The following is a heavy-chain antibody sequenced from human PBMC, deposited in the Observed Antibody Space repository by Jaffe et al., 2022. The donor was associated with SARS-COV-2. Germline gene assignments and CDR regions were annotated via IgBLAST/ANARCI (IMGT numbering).Heavy chain of an antibody. J-gene: IGHJ4*02. V-gene: IGHV3-53*01. D-gene: IGHD5-12*01. CDR3: ARSPRDGYKSYYFDY. CDR1: GFTVSSNY. Sequence: EVQLVESGGGLIQPGGSLRLSCAASGFTVSSNYMSWVRQAPGKGLEWVSVIYSGGSTYYADSVKGRFTISRDNSKNTLYLQMNSLRAEDTAVYYCARSPRDGYKSYYFDYWGQGTLVTVSS. CDR2: IYSGGST.